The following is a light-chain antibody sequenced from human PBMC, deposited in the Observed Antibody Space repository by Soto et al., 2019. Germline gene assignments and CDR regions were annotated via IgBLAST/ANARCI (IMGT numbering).Light chain of an antibody. CDR2: STS. CDR3: QHYDRAPMRT. V-gene: IGKV3-20*01. CDR1: QSVGDTY. Sequence: EIVLTQSPGTLSLSPGERATLSCRASQSVGDTYLAWYQQKPGQAPRLLMYSTSIRATGIPDRFSGSGSGTDFTLTISRLDPEDFAVYYCQHYDRAPMRTFGQGTKVEIK. J-gene: IGKJ1*01.